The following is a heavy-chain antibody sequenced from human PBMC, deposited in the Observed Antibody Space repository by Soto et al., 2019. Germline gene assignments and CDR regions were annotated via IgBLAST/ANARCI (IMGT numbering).Heavy chain of an antibody. CDR3: AKSRGAGGHFDC. CDR1: GFTFSRYA. Sequence: DVQLVESGGGLVQPEGSLRLSCAASGFTFSRYAMGWVRQGPGKGLEWVAVVSVGGSTHYADSARGRFTISRDNSTNTLSLQMTSLTGADTAVYFCAKSRGAGGHFDCWGQGALVTVSS. CDR2: VSVGGST. J-gene: IGHJ4*02. V-gene: IGHV3-23*04. D-gene: IGHD2-15*01.